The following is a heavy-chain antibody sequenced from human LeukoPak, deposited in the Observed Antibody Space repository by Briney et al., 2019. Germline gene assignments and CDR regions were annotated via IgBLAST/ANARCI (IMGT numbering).Heavy chain of an antibody. Sequence: GESLKISCKGSGYSFTSYWIGWVRQMPGKGLEWMGIIYPGDSDTRYSPSFQGQVTISADKSNSTAYLQWSSLKASDTAMYYCAREYYDNSGGEDAFDVWGPETMVTVSS. CDR3: AREYYDNSGGEDAFDV. CDR1: GYSFTSYW. V-gene: IGHV5-51*01. D-gene: IGHD3-22*01. J-gene: IGHJ3*01. CDR2: IYPGDSDT.